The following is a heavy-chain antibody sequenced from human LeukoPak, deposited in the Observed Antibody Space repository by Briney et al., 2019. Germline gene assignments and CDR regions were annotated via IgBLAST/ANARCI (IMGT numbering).Heavy chain of an antibody. CDR2: IYWNDDK. V-gene: IGHV2-5*01. Sequence: SGPTLVKPTQTLTLTCTFSGFSLSTSGVGVGWIRQPPGKALEWLALIYWNDDKRYSPSLKSRLTITKDTSKNQVVLTMTNMDPVDTATYYCAHNTYYDFWSGYYSDFDYWGQGTLVTVSS. D-gene: IGHD3-3*01. J-gene: IGHJ4*02. CDR1: GFSLSTSGVG. CDR3: AHNTYYDFWSGYYSDFDY.